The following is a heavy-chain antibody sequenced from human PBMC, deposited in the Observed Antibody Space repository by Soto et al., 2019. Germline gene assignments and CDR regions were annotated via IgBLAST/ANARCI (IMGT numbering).Heavy chain of an antibody. V-gene: IGHV3-23*01. CDR1: GFSFSSYA. CDR2: ISNTGGTT. CDR3: AKGARIAAGQSSD. Sequence: PGGSLRLSCAASGFSFSSYAMSWVRQAPGKGLQWVSAISNTGGTTYYAVSVKGRFTITRDNSKSTLFLQMNSLRAEDTAVYYCAKGARIAAGQSSDWGQGTLVTVSS. D-gene: IGHD6-13*01. J-gene: IGHJ4*02.